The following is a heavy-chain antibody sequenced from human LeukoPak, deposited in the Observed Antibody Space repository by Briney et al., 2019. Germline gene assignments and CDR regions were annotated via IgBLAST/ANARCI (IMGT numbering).Heavy chain of an antibody. CDR1: GGAITSSRYY. CDR2: IFHSGTA. Sequence: SETLSLTCTVSGGAITSSRYYWVWIRQPPGKGLEWIGSIFHSGTAYYNPSLKSRVTISVDTSKSQFSLRLTSVTAADTAVYYCASSFSSGYWSDPWGQGTLVIVSS. J-gene: IGHJ5*02. CDR3: ASSFSSGYWSDP. D-gene: IGHD3-22*01. V-gene: IGHV4-39*01.